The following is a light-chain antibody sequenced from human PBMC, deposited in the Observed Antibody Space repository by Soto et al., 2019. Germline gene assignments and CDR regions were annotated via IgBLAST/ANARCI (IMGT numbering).Light chain of an antibody. V-gene: IGLV1-51*01. Sequence: SVLTPPPSVSATPGQTVTISCSGSNSNIGNNYVSWYQQLPGTAPKLLIYDNNKRPSEIPDRFSGSKSGPSATLGITGLQTGDEADYYCGTWDSSLSAGVFGTGTKVTVL. CDR3: GTWDSSLSAGV. CDR1: NSNIGNNY. CDR2: DNN. J-gene: IGLJ1*01.